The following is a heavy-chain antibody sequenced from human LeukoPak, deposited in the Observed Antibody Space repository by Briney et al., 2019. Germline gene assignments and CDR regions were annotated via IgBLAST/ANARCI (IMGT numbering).Heavy chain of an antibody. CDR2: IDQGGSVR. Sequence: GGSLRLSCAASGFSFSTYWMSWVRQTPEKGLEFVANIDQGGSVRNYMDSLKGRCTISRDNAKKSLYLEINSLRADDTAVYYCARDPESSSFDLWCRGALVTVSS. V-gene: IGHV3-7*01. CDR3: ARDPESSSFDL. J-gene: IGHJ4*02. D-gene: IGHD6-13*01. CDR1: GFSFSTYW.